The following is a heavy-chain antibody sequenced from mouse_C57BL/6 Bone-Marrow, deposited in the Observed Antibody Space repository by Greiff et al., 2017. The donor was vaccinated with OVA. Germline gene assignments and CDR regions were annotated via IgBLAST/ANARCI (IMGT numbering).Heavy chain of an antibody. CDR1: GYSFTDYN. V-gene: IGHV1-39*01. Sequence: EVQLQESGPELVKPGASVKISCKASGYSFTDYNMNWVKQSNGKSLEWIGVINPNYGTTSYNQKFKGKATLTVDQSSSTAYMQLNSLTSEDSAVDYCARSLLLRWYFDVWGTGTTVTVSS. CDR2: INPNYGTT. CDR3: ARSLLLRWYFDV. D-gene: IGHD1-1*01. J-gene: IGHJ1*03.